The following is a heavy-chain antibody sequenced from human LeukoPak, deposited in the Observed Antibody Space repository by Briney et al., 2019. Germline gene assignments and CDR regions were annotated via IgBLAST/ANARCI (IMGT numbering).Heavy chain of an antibody. Sequence: PGGSLRLSCVASGFTFSSYAMSWVRQAPGKGLEWVSAISGSGGSTYYTDSVKGRFTISRDNAKNSLYLQMNSLRAEDTAVYYCAARYCSGGSCSLVDPWGQGTLVTVSS. V-gene: IGHV3-23*01. D-gene: IGHD2-15*01. CDR2: ISGSGGST. CDR3: AARYCSGGSCSLVDP. J-gene: IGHJ5*02. CDR1: GFTFSSYA.